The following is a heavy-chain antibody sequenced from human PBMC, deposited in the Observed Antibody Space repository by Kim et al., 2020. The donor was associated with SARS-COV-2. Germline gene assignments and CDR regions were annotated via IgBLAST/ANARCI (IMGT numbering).Heavy chain of an antibody. V-gene: IGHV1-69*02. Sequence: SVKVSCKASVDTFSSYSISWVRQASGQGLEWMGRITPLIDKTNYAQKFQGRVSITADKATSTAYMELSSLRSEDTAIYFCARSLRQIGGTNYYYYALDAWGQGTTVTVSS. CDR2: ITPLIDKT. CDR3: ARSLRQIGGTNYYYYALDA. CDR1: VDTFSSYS. D-gene: IGHD1-26*01. J-gene: IGHJ6*02.